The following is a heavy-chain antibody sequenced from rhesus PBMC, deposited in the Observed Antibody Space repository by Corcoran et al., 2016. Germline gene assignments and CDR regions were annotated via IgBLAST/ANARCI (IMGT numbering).Heavy chain of an antibody. CDR1: GGSISSSNW. Sequence: QVQLQESGPGVVKSSETLSLTCAVSGGSISSSNWWSWIRQPPGKGLEWIGYISGSSGTTYYTPSLKCRVTISTASSKNQFSLKLSSVTAADTAVYYCARSGSIYWYFDLWGPGTPITISS. J-gene: IGHJ2*01. V-gene: IGHV4-65*01. D-gene: IGHD1-1*01. CDR2: ISGSSGTT. CDR3: ARSGSIYWYFDL.